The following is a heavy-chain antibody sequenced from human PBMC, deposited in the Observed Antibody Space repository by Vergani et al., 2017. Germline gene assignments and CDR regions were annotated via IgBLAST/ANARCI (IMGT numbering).Heavy chain of an antibody. J-gene: IGHJ1*01. CDR1: GFTSSHYG. V-gene: IGHV3-30*03. CDR2: ISYGGTQT. CDR3: ATKSCGTPGCQIEYFRE. Sequence: QVHLVESGGGVVQPVRSLRLSCVVPGFTSSHYGMHWVRQAPGKGLEWGAVISYGGTQTHYADSVKGRITISRDNSKSTLYLQMHSLRTEDRAVYYCATKSCGTPGCQIEYFREWGQGTLVTVSS. D-gene: IGHD1-1*01.